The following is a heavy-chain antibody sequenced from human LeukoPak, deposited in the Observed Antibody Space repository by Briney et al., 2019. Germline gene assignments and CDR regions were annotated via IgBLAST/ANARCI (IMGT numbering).Heavy chain of an antibody. CDR3: ARVSRHCNRTSCYPNGMDV. CDR2: IKQDGSEK. Sequence: GGSLRLSCAASGFTFSSYAMSWVRQAPGKGLEWVANIKQDGSEKNYVDSVKGRFTISRDNAKDSLSLQMNSLRAEDTAVHYCARVSRHCNRTSCYPNGMDVWGQGTTVTVSS. D-gene: IGHD2-2*01. V-gene: IGHV3-7*01. J-gene: IGHJ6*02. CDR1: GFTFSSYA.